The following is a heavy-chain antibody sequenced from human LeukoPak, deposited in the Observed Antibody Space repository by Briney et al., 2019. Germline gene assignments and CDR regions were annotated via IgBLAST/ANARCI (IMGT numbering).Heavy chain of an antibody. J-gene: IGHJ6*03. D-gene: IGHD5-18*01. V-gene: IGHV3-74*01. Sequence: GGSLRLSCAASGFTFSTYWMHWVRQAPGKGLVCVSRINSDGSSTNYADSVKGRFTISRDNAKNTLYLQMNSLRAEDTAVYYCARTTGYSYGRVGNYYYYMDVWGKGTTVTVSS. CDR3: ARTTGYSYGRVGNYYYYMDV. CDR2: INSDGSST. CDR1: GFTFSTYW.